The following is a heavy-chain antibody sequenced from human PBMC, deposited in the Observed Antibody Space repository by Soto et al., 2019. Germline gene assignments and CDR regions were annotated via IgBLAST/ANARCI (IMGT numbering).Heavy chain of an antibody. V-gene: IGHV1-18*04. CDR3: ARDGGWGYYDSSGYYTNMGDY. CDR2: ISAYNGNT. Sequence: QVQLVQSGAEVKKPGASVKVSCKASGYTFTSYGISWVRQAPGQGLEWMGWISAYNGNTNYAQKLQGRVTMTTDTFTSTAYMELRSLRSHDTAVYYCARDGGWGYYDSSGYYTNMGDYWGQGTLVTVSS. CDR1: GYTFTSYG. J-gene: IGHJ4*02. D-gene: IGHD3-22*01.